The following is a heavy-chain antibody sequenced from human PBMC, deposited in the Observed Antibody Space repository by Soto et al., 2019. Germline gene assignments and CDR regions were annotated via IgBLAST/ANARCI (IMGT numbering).Heavy chain of an antibody. J-gene: IGHJ3*01. CDR3: ATDITMVRGVIITS. V-gene: IGHV1-24*01. Sequence: QVQLVQSGAEVKKPGASVKVSCKVSGYTLTELSMHWVRQAPGKGLEWMGGFDPEDGETIYAQKFQGRVTMTEDTSIDTAYMELRSLRSDDKAVDYCATDITMVRGVIITSWGQGTMVTVSS. D-gene: IGHD3-10*01. CDR1: GYTLTELS. CDR2: FDPEDGET.